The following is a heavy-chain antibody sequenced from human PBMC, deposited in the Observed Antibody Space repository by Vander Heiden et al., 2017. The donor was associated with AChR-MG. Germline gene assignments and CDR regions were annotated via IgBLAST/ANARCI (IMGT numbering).Heavy chain of an antibody. J-gene: IGHJ6*02. CDR1: GFTFRRYW. Sequence: QLVESGGGLVQRGGSLRLSCAVSGFTFRRYWMSWVRQAPGKGLEWVANIKQDGSDKYYVDSVKGRFTISRDNAKNSLYLQMNSLRAEDTAAYYCARSHFGSGTSYGMDVWGQGTTVTVSS. V-gene: IGHV3-7*03. CDR3: ARSHFGSGTSYGMDV. D-gene: IGHD3-10*01. CDR2: IKQDGSDK.